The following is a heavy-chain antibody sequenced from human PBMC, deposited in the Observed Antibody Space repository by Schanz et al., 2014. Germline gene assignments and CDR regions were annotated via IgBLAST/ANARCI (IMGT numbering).Heavy chain of an antibody. D-gene: IGHD2-15*01. Sequence: QGQLVQSGPEVKEPGASVKVSCEASRYTFNTYGLNWVRQAPGQGLEWMGWISAYTNNTNYAQKVQGRVTMTTDTSAGTAYMELRSLRSDGTAVYYCARDRRRDCSAASCGHDKRFDSWGQGTLVIVSS. J-gene: IGHJ4*02. V-gene: IGHV1-18*01. CDR1: RYTFNTYG. CDR3: ARDRRRDCSAASCGHDKRFDS. CDR2: ISAYTNNT.